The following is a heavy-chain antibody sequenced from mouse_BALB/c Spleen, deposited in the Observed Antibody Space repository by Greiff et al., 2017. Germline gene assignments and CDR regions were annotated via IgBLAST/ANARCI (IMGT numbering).Heavy chain of an antibody. V-gene: IGHV1S81*02. CDR2: INPSNGGT. CDR1: GYTFTSYY. Sequence: QVQLKQSGAELVKPGASVKLSCKASGYTFTSYYMYWVKQRPGQGLEWIGEINPSNGGTNFNEKFKSKATLTVDKSSSTAYMQLSSLTSEDSAVYYCTRRVGYYGYDWFAYWGQGTLVTVSA. D-gene: IGHD2-2*01. CDR3: TRRVGYYGYDWFAY. J-gene: IGHJ3*01.